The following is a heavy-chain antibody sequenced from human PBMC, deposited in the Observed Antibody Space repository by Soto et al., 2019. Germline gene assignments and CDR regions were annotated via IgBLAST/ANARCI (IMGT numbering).Heavy chain of an antibody. CDR1: GGSISSYY. J-gene: IGHJ4*02. D-gene: IGHD6-13*01. CDR3: ARVDIDSSSWAKYFDY. CDR2: SYYSGST. Sequence: QVQLQESGPGLVKPSETLSLTCTVSGGSISSYYWSWIRQPPGKGLEWIGYSYYSGSTNYNPSLKSRFTISVDTSKNQCSLKLSSVTAADTAVYYCARVDIDSSSWAKYFDYWGQGTLVTVSS. V-gene: IGHV4-59*01.